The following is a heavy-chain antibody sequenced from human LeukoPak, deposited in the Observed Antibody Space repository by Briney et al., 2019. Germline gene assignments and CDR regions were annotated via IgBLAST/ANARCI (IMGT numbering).Heavy chain of an antibody. CDR2: IIPIFGTA. CDR3: ASYDSSGYYKLGPFDY. CDR1: GGTFSSYA. J-gene: IGHJ4*02. V-gene: IGHV1-69*05. D-gene: IGHD3-22*01. Sequence: ASVKVSCKASGGTFSSYAISLVRQAPGQGLEWMGRIIPIFGTANYAQKFQGRVTITTDESTSTAYMELSSLRSEDTAVYYCASYDSSGYYKLGPFDYWGQGTLVTVSS.